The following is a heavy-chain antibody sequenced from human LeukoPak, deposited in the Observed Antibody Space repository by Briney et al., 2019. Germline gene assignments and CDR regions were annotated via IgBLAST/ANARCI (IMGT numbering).Heavy chain of an antibody. CDR3: ARHPLLGSYWYFDL. CDR1: GGSIRSYY. J-gene: IGHJ2*01. Sequence: SETLSLTCTVSGGSIRSYYWSWIRQPPGKGLEWIGYIYTSGSTSYNPSLKSRVTISLDTSKNQFSLNLSSVTAADTALYYCARHPLLGSYWYFDLWGRGTLVTVSS. V-gene: IGHV4-4*09. CDR2: IYTSGST. D-gene: IGHD3-10*01.